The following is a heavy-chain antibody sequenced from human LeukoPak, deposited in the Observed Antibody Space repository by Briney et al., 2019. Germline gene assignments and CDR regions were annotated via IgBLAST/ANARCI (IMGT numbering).Heavy chain of an antibody. CDR3: ARYSAFYHYMDL. CDR2: FYYDGST. CDR1: GGPISSSTYY. D-gene: IGHD4-11*01. J-gene: IGHJ6*03. Sequence: SETLSLTCTVSGGPISSSTYYWGWIRQPPGKGLEWIGTFYYDGSTYYSPSLHSRVTISVGTSKDQFSLKVRSVTAADTAVYYCARYSAFYHYMDLWGEGTTVTVSS. V-gene: IGHV4-39*01.